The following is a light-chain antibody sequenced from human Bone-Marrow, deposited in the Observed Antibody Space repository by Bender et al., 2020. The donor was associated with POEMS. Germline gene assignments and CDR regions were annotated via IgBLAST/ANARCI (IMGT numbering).Light chain of an antibody. Sequence: QSALTQSASMSGSPGQTITISCTGTSNDVGGYDFVSWYQQHPGKAPKLLIYDVTNRPSGVSDRVSGSKSGNTASLTISGLQAEDEADYYCYSYAGSYTVAFGGGTKLTVL. V-gene: IGLV2-14*03. CDR1: SNDVGGYDF. CDR2: DVT. J-gene: IGLJ2*01. CDR3: YSYAGSYTVA.